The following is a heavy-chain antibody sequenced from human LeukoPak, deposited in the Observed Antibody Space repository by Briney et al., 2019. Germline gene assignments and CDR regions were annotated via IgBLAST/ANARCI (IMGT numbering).Heavy chain of an antibody. CDR3: ARGFHYYDSSCNDY. Sequence: ASVKVSCKASGYTFTSYDINWVREATGHGLEWRGWMNPNSGNTGDAQTFRGSVTMTRNTSISTAYMELSSLRSEDTAVYYCARGFHYYDSSCNDYWGQGTLVTVSS. CDR2: MNPNSGNT. V-gene: IGHV1-8*01. D-gene: IGHD3-22*01. CDR1: GYTFTSYD. J-gene: IGHJ4*02.